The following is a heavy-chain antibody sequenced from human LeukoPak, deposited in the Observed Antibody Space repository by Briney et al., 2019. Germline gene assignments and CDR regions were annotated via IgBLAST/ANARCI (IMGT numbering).Heavy chain of an antibody. V-gene: IGHV1-46*01. J-gene: IGHJ4*02. CDR1: GYTFTSYY. Sequence: GASVKVSCKASGYTFTSYYMHWVRQAPGQGLEWMGIINPSGGSTSYAQKFQGRVTMTRDTSTSTVYMELSSLRSEDTAVYYCARDRTIFGVVGGFESDYWGQGTLVTVSS. CDR3: ARDRTIFGVVGGFESDY. CDR2: INPSGGST. D-gene: IGHD3-3*01.